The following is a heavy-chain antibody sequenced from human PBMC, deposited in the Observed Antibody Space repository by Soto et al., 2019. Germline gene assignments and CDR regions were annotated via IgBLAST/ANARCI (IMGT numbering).Heavy chain of an antibody. Sequence: QVHLEESGPGLVKPSETLSVICSVSGGSLNSADYFWNWIRHHPENGLEWIGYIYYSGSTRYNPSFKTRATLSIDTSKNQCSLRLSSVTVADTAVYFCARDADYGGSRGGMDVWGRGTTVTVSS. V-gene: IGHV4-31*03. CDR3: ARDADYGGSRGGMDV. CDR1: GGSLNSADYF. J-gene: IGHJ6*02. D-gene: IGHD4-17*01. CDR2: IYYSGST.